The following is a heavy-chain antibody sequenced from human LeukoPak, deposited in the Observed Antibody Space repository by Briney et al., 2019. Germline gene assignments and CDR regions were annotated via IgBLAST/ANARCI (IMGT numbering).Heavy chain of an antibody. Sequence: PGGSLRLSCAAPGFTFSSYWMHWVRQAPGKGLVWVSRISSDGSSTSYADSVKGRFTISRDNAQNTLDLQMNSLRAEDTAVYYCVRRNYWGQGTLVTVSS. CDR2: ISSDGSST. CDR1: GFTFSSYW. V-gene: IGHV3-74*01. J-gene: IGHJ4*02. CDR3: VRRNY.